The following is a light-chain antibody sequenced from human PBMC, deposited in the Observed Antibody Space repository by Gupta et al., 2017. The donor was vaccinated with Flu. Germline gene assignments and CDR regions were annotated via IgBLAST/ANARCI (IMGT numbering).Light chain of an antibody. CDR1: SSDVGGYNY. V-gene: IGLV2-8*01. Sequence: VTISCTGTSSDVGGYNYVSWYQHHPGKVPKLIIYAVTERPSGVPVRFSGSKSGNTASLTVSGLQAEDEADYFCSSYGGSDNLWVFGGGTKLTVL. J-gene: IGLJ3*02. CDR3: SSYGGSDNLWV. CDR2: AVT.